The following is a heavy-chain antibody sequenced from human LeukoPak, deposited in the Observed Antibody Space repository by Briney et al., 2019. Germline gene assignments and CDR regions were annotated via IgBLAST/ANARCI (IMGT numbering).Heavy chain of an antibody. CDR3: ARHRSTPSSASFDP. CDR1: GGSISSGGYS. CDR2: IYHSGST. D-gene: IGHD2-2*01. Sequence: PSQTLSLTCAVSGGSISSGGYSWSWIRQPPGKGLEWIGYIYHSGSTYYNPSLKSRVTISADRSKNQFSLKLSSVTAADSAVYYCARHRSTPSSASFDPWGQGTLVTVSS. V-gene: IGHV4-30-2*01. J-gene: IGHJ5*02.